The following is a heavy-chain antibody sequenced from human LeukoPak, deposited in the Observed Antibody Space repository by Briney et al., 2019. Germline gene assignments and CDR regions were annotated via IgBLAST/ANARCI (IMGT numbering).Heavy chain of an antibody. CDR2: ISAYNGNT. D-gene: IGHD5-18*01. CDR3: ARDRRYSYGLDDAFDI. CDR1: GYTFTSYG. V-gene: IGHV1-18*01. Sequence: ASVKVSCKASGYTFTSYGISWVRQAPGQGLEWMGWISAYNGNTNYAQKLQGRVTMTTDTSTSTAYMELRSLRSDDTAVYYCARDRRYSYGLDDAFDIWGQGTMVTVSS. J-gene: IGHJ3*02.